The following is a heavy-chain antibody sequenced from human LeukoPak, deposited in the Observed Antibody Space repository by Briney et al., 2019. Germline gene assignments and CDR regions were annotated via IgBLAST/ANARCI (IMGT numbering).Heavy chain of an antibody. J-gene: IGHJ4*02. CDR2: IYYSGST. D-gene: IGHD6-6*01. CDR3: ARFGQLAIFDY. CDR1: GVSFSSYY. V-gene: IGHV4-59*01. Sequence: SETLCLTCTASGVSFSSYYWSWIRQPPGKGLEWSGYIYYSGSTYYNPSLKSRVTISVDTTKNQFSLKLSSVTAADTAVYYCARFGQLAIFDYWGQGTLVTVSS.